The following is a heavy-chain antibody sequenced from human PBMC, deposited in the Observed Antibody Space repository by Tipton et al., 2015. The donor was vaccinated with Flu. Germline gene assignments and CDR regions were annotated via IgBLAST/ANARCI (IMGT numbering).Heavy chain of an antibody. D-gene: IGHD3-22*01. Sequence: TLSLTCSVSGDYIGSRYYWGWIRQPPGQGLEWIGNIHRSGSTYRNPSLESRVIMSVDTSKNQFSLKLSSVTAADTAVYYCARADNSGYYGWPYYFDYWGQGTLVTVFS. V-gene: IGHV4-38-2*01. CDR2: IHRSGST. CDR1: GDYIGSRYY. J-gene: IGHJ4*02. CDR3: ARADNSGYYGWPYYFDY.